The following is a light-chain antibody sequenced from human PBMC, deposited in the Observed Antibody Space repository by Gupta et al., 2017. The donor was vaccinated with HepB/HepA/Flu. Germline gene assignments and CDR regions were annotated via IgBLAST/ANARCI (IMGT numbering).Light chain of an antibody. CDR1: NIGMKS. CDR2: DDY. J-gene: IGLJ3*02. CDR3: QVWDSDSDNVV. V-gene: IGLV3-21*02. Sequence: SYVLTQTPSVSVAPGQTALITCEGDNIGMKSVHWYQQKPGQAPVLVVYDDYDRPSGIPARLSGSHTGSAATLTINRVEAGDEADYYCQVWDSDSDNVVFGGGTKLTVL.